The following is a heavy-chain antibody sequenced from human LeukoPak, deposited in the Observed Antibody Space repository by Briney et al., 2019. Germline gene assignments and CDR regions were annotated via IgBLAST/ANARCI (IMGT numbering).Heavy chain of an antibody. V-gene: IGHV3-9*01. CDR2: ISWNSANM. D-gene: IGHD6-6*01. CDR1: RFTFEGYA. CDR3: AKSGTYSGSAGYIDP. Sequence: GGSLRLSCAASRFTFEGYAMHWVRHAPGKGLEWVSGISWNSANMDYADSVKGRFTISRDNAKNSLYLQMNSLRAEDTALYYLAKSGTYSGSAGYIDPGGKGTLLTASS. J-gene: IGHJ5*02.